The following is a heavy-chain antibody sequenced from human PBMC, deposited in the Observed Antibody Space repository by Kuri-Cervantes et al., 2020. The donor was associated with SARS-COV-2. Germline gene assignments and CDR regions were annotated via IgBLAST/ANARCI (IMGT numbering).Heavy chain of an antibody. Sequence: ETLSLTCAASGFTFSSYSMNWVRQAPGKGLEWVANIKQDGSEKYYVDSVKGRFTISRDNAKNSLYLQMNSLRAEDTAVYYCAREGPYCGGDCCLDYWGQGTLVTVSS. D-gene: IGHD2-21*01. CDR1: GFTFSSYS. CDR2: IKQDGSEK. V-gene: IGHV3-7*01. CDR3: AREGPYCGGDCCLDY. J-gene: IGHJ4*02.